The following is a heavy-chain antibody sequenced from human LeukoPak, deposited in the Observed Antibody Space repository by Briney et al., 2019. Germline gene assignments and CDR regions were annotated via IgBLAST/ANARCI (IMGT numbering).Heavy chain of an antibody. V-gene: IGHV1-8*03. CDR1: GYTFTSYD. Sequence: ASVKVSCKASGYTFTSYDINWVRQATGQGLEWMGWMNPNSGNTGYAQKFQGRVTITRNTSISTAYMELSSLRSEDTAVYYCARLVDTAMVRDYWGQGTLVTVSS. D-gene: IGHD5-18*01. CDR2: MNPNSGNT. CDR3: ARLVDTAMVRDY. J-gene: IGHJ4*02.